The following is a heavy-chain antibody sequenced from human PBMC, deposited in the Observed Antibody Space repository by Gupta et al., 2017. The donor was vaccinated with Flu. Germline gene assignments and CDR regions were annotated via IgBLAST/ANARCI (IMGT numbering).Heavy chain of an antibody. D-gene: IGHD1-26*01. J-gene: IGHJ4*02. Sequence: QVQLQESGPGLVKPSETLSPTCAVSGYSISSGYYWDWIRQPPGKGLEWIGSIYHSGSTYYNPSLKSRVTISVDTSKNQFSLKLSSVTAADTAVYYCARAGVGELLSLDYWGQGTLVTVSS. V-gene: IGHV4-38-2*01. CDR1: GYSISSGYY. CDR3: ARAGVGELLSLDY. CDR2: IYHSGST.